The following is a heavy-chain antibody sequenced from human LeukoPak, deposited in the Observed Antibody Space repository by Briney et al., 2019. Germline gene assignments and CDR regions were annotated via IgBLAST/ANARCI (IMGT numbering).Heavy chain of an antibody. D-gene: IGHD2-2*01. J-gene: IGHJ4*02. V-gene: IGHV1-18*01. CDR3: ARAYPTPKKRSTAGTHDY. CDR1: GYTFTSYG. CDR2: ISAYNGNT. Sequence: ASVRVSCKASGYTFTSYGISWVRQAPGQGLEWMGWISAYNGNTNYAQKLQGRVTMTTDTSTSTAYMELRSLRSDDTAVYYCARAYPTPKKRSTAGTHDYWGQGTLVTVSS.